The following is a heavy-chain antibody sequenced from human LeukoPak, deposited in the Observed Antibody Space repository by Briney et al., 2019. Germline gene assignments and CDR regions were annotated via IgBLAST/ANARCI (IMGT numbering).Heavy chain of an antibody. J-gene: IGHJ4*02. CDR2: VYYSGNT. Sequence: SETLSLTCAVSGDSITSGSYYWGWIRQPPGKGLEWIGSVYYSGNTYYNPSLKSRVTRSEDTSKNQFSLKLTSVTAADTAVYYCARLLRGDYTVNYWGQGTLVTVSP. CDR3: ARLLRGDYTVNY. D-gene: IGHD4-17*01. V-gene: IGHV4-39*01. CDR1: GDSITSGSYY.